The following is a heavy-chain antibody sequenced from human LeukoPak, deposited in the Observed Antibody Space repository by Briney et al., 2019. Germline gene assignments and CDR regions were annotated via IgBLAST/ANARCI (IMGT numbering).Heavy chain of an antibody. CDR1: GFTFSRYS. D-gene: IGHD1-26*01. V-gene: IGHV3-21*01. Sequence: PGGSQRLSCAASGFTFSRYSMNWVRQAPGKGLEWVSSISSSSSYIYYADSVKGRFTISRDNAKNSLYLQMNSLRAEETAVYYCARGGSASGAPSSFDYWGQGTLVTVSS. CDR3: ARGGSASGAPSSFDY. CDR2: ISSSSSYI. J-gene: IGHJ4*02.